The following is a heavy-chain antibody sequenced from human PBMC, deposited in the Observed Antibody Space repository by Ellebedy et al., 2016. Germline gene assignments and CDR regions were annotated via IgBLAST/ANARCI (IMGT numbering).Heavy chain of an antibody. CDR3: ARHELGTMVVSPNYIDV. D-gene: IGHD4-23*01. CDR2: IYPGASDT. CDR1: GYSFSNHW. V-gene: IGHV5-51*01. J-gene: IGHJ6*03. Sequence: GESLKISXKGSGYSFSNHWIGWVRQMPGKGLEWMGIIYPGASDTIYSPSFQGQVTISADRSISTAYLQWSSLKASDTAIYYCARHELGTMVVSPNYIDVWGKGTTVIVSS.